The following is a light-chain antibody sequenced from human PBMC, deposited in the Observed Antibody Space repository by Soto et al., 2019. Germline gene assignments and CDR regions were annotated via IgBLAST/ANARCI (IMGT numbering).Light chain of an antibody. J-gene: IGKJ5*01. CDR3: HQRQYWPPIT. Sequence: DIQMTQSPSTLSASIGDRVTITCRASQNIDDYLGWHQQIPGRAPKVLIYRASNLESGVPSRFSGSGSGTEFTLTISSLEPEDFAVYYCHQRQYWPPITFGQGTRLEIK. CDR2: RAS. V-gene: IGKV1-5*03. CDR1: QNIDDY.